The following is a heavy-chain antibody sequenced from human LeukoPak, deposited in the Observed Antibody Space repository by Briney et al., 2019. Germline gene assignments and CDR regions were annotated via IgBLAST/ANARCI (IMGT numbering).Heavy chain of an antibody. CDR2: IFYSGNT. J-gene: IGHJ3*02. Sequence: SETLSLTCTVSGGSISSSSYYWGWIRQPPGKGLEWIGSIFYSGNTFYNPSLKSRVTISVDKAKNQFSLKLSSVTAADTSMYFCARHYHYGSGRYMPFDIWGQGTMVTVSS. V-gene: IGHV4-39*01. D-gene: IGHD3-10*01. CDR3: ARHYHYGSGRYMPFDI. CDR1: GGSISSSSYY.